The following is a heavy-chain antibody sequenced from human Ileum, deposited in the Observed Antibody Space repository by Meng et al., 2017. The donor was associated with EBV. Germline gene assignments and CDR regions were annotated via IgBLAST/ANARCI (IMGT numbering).Heavy chain of an antibody. Sequence: QVQLRGSGPGLVGPSGTLSLTCSVSGDSISNEHWWSWVRQSPGKGLEWIGEIHHTRGPNYNPSLKSRVIISVDKSNNHFSLRLSAVTAADTAVYYCASNGAFSLDHWGQGTLVTVSS. D-gene: IGHD2-8*01. CDR3: ASNGAFSLDH. CDR2: IHHTRGP. J-gene: IGHJ4*02. CDR1: GDSISNEHW. V-gene: IGHV4-4*02.